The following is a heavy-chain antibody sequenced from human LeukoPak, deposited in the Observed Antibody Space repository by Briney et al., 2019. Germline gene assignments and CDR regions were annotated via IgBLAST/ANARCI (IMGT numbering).Heavy chain of an antibody. CDR2: IWYDGTNK. V-gene: IGHV3-33*01. CDR1: GFTFSSYG. D-gene: IGHD2-2*01. CDR3: AREANRVPGTMYFDY. J-gene: IGHJ4*02. Sequence: PGGSLRLSCAASGFTFSSYGIHWVRQAPGKGLEWVAVIWYDGTNKFYADSVKGRFTISRDSSKNTLNLQMNSLRAEDTAVYYCAREANRVPGTMYFDYWGQGTLVTVSS.